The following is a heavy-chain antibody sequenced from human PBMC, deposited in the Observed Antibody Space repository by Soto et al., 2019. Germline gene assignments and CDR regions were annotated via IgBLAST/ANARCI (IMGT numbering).Heavy chain of an antibody. J-gene: IGHJ6*02. CDR2: IYPDDSDT. V-gene: IGHV5-51*01. CDR3: AISGYQPYYSYYGMDV. D-gene: IGHD3-22*01. CDR1: GHSFSNYW. Sequence: PGESLKISCQGSGHSFSNYWIHWVRQMPGRGLEWMGIIYPDDSDTRYSPSFQGQVTISADKSITTAYLQWSSLKASDTAIYYCAISGYQPYYSYYGMDVWSQGTTVTVSS.